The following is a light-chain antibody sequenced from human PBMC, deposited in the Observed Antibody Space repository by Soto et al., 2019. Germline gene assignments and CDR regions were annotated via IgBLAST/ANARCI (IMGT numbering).Light chain of an antibody. CDR3: QQAKA. CDR2: GAS. J-gene: IGKJ1*01. CDR1: QSVSSSY. V-gene: IGKV3-20*01. Sequence: EIVLTQSPGTLSLSPGERATLSCRASQSVSSSYLAWYQQKPGQAPRLLIYGASSRATGIPDRFSGSGSGTDFPLTISRLEPEDFAVYYCQQAKAFGPGTKVEIK.